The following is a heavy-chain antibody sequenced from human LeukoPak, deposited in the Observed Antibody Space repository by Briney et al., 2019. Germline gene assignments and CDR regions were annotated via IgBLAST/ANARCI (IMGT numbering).Heavy chain of an antibody. Sequence: HPGGSLRLYCAASGFTFSSYSMNWLRQAPGKGLEWVSYISGSSNTIYHAVSVEGRFTTSRDNAKNSLYLQMNSLRAQDTAVYYCVRSDGDEAFDIWGQGTMVTVSS. CDR3: VRSDGDEAFDI. CDR1: GFTFSSYS. CDR2: ISGSSNTI. V-gene: IGHV3-48*01. D-gene: IGHD4-17*01. J-gene: IGHJ3*02.